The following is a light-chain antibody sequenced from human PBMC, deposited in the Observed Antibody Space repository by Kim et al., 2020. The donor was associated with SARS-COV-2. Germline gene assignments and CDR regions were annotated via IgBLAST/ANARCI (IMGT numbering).Light chain of an antibody. Sequence: DIQMTQSPSTLSASVGDRVTITCRASQIISTWLAWYQQKPGKTPNLLIYKASSLESGVPSRFSGSGSGTEFTPTISSLQPDYFATYYRQQYNTYPLTFGGGTKVDIK. CDR1: QIISTW. CDR2: KAS. V-gene: IGKV1-5*03. J-gene: IGKJ4*01. CDR3: QQYNTYPLT.